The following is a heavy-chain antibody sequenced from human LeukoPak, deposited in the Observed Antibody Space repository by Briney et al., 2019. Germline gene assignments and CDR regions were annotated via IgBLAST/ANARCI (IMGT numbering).Heavy chain of an antibody. D-gene: IGHD6-13*01. CDR2: IGGSGGTT. CDR1: GFTFSSYA. J-gene: IGHJ4*02. Sequence: GGSLRLSCAASGFTFSSYAMSWVRQAPGKGLEWVLDIGGSGGTTYYADSVKGRFTISRDNSKNTLYLQMNSLRAEDTAVYYCAKARSSNWSFDYWGQGTLITVSS. CDR3: AKARSSNWSFDY. V-gene: IGHV3-23*01.